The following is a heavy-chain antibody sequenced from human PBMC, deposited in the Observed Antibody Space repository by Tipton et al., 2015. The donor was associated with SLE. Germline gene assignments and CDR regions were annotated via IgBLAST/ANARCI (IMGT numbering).Heavy chain of an antibody. D-gene: IGHD3-10*01. CDR2: IRYDGSNK. V-gene: IGHV3-30*02. CDR3: AKEGEWFRELYYFDY. Sequence: SLRLSCAASGFTFSSYGMHWVRQAPGKGLEWVAFIRYDGSNKYYADSVKGRFTISRDNSKNTLYLQMNSLRAEDTAVYYCAKEGEWFRELYYFDYWGQGTLVTVSS. J-gene: IGHJ4*02. CDR1: GFTFSSYG.